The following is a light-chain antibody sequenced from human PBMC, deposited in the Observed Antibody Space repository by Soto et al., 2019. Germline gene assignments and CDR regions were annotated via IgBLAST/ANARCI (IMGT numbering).Light chain of an antibody. J-gene: IGKJ3*01. CDR1: QDISNY. CDR2: DAS. CDR3: QQSYNTLA. Sequence: DIQITQSPYSLSASVGDRVTITCQASQDISNYLNWDQQKPVKAPKLLIYDASSLESGVPSRFSGSGSGTEFTLAISSLQPEDFATYYCQQSYNTLAFGPGTKVDIK. V-gene: IGKV1-39*01.